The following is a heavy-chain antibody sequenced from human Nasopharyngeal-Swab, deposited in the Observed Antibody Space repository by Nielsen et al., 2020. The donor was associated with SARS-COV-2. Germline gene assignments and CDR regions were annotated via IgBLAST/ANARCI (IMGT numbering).Heavy chain of an antibody. CDR2: IYYSGST. J-gene: IGHJ4*02. Sequence: SETLSLTCTVSGGSISSSSYYWGWIRQPPGEGLEWIGSIYYSGSTYYNPSLKSRVTISVDTSKNQFSLKLSSVTAADTAVYYCARADSSGWYYFDYWGQGTLVTVSS. CDR3: ARADSSGWYYFDY. CDR1: GGSISSSSYY. D-gene: IGHD6-19*01. V-gene: IGHV4-39*01.